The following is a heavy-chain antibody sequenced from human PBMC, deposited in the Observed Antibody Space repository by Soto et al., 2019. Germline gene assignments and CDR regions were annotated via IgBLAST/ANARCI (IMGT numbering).Heavy chain of an antibody. Sequence: EVQLVESGGGLVQPGRSLRLSCAASGFTFDDYAMHWVRQAPGKGLEWVSGISWNSGSIGYADSVKGRFTISRDNAKNSLYLQMNRLRAEDTALDYCAKDILPYGDYDVAYGMDVWGQGTTVTVSS. V-gene: IGHV3-9*01. CDR3: AKDILPYGDYDVAYGMDV. CDR2: ISWNSGSI. CDR1: GFTFDDYA. J-gene: IGHJ6*02. D-gene: IGHD4-17*01.